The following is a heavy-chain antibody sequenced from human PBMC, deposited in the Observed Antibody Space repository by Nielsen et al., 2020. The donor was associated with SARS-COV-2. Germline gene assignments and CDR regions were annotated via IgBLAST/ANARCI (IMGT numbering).Heavy chain of an antibody. CDR2: IGTAGDT. Sequence: GESLKISCAASGFTFSSYDMHWVRQATGKGLEWVSAIGTAGDTYYPGSVKGRFTISRENAKNSLYLQMNSLRAGDTAVYYCAREIWGAVTSHWGQGTLVTVSS. CDR3: AREIWGAVTSH. CDR1: GFTFSSYD. D-gene: IGHD4-17*01. V-gene: IGHV3-13*04. J-gene: IGHJ4*02.